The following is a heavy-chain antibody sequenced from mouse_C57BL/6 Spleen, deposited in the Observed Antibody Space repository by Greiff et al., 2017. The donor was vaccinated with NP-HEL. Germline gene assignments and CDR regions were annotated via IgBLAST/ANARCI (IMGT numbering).Heavy chain of an antibody. J-gene: IGHJ2*01. D-gene: IGHD1-1*01. V-gene: IGHV1-7*01. CDR3: ARMDYGSRYDY. Sequence: VKLVESGAELAKPGASVKLSCKASGYTFTSYWMHWVKQRPGQGLEWIGYINPSSGYTKYNQKFKDKATLTADKSSSTAYMQLSNLTYEDSAVCYCARMDYGSRYDYWGQGTTLTVSS. CDR1: GYTFTSYW. CDR2: INPSSGYT.